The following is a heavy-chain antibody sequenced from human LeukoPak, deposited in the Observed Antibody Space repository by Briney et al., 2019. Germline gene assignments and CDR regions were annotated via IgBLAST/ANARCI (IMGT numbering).Heavy chain of an antibody. J-gene: IGHJ4*02. CDR1: GFTFSNAW. Sequence: GGSLRLSCAASGFTFSNAWMSWVRQAPGKGLEWVGRIKSKTDGGTTDYAAPVKGRFTISRDDSKNTLYLQMNSLKTEDTAVYYCTTDFIVVVTAILDYWGQGTLVTVSS. CDR2: IKSKTDGGTT. CDR3: TTDFIVVVTAILDY. V-gene: IGHV3-15*01. D-gene: IGHD2-21*02.